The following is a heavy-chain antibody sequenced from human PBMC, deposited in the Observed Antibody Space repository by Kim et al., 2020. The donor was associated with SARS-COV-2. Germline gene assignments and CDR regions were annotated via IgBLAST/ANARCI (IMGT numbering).Heavy chain of an antibody. CDR1: GFTFSNAW. Sequence: GGYMRLSCAASGFTFSNAWMSWVRQAPGKGLEWVGRIKSKTDGGTTDYAAPVKGRFTISRDDSKNTLYLQMNSLKTEDTAVYYCTTVRSSGPGLLWFGELTPSCWGQGTLVTVSS. D-gene: IGHD3-10*01. V-gene: IGHV3-15*01. J-gene: IGHJ4*02. CDR2: IKSKTDGGTT. CDR3: TTVRSSGPGLLWFGELTPSC.